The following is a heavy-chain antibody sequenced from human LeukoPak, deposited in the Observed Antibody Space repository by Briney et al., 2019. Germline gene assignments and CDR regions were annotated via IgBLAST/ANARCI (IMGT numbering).Heavy chain of an antibody. CDR3: AHLYFYNSGGYSRAFDY. Sequence: SGPTLVKPTQTLTLTCTFSGFSLTTNGVGVGWIRQPPGKALEGLALIYWDDEKRYSPSLRTRLTITKDTSKSQVVLTLTNMDPVDTATYYCAHLYFYNSGGYSRAFDYWGQGTLVTASS. J-gene: IGHJ4*02. CDR1: GFSLTTNGVG. CDR2: IYWDDEK. V-gene: IGHV2-5*02. D-gene: IGHD3-22*01.